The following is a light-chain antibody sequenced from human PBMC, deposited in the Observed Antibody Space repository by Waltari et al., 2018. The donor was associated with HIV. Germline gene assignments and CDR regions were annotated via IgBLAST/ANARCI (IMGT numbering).Light chain of an antibody. CDR1: QSVSIN. CDR3: QQYNNWPSGT. Sequence: EIVMTQSPATLSVSPGERATLSCRASQSVSINLAWYQQKPGQAPRLLIYGASTRATGIPARFSGSGSGTEFTLTISSLQSEDFAVYYCQQYNNWPSGTFGQGTRLEIK. J-gene: IGKJ5*01. V-gene: IGKV3-15*01. CDR2: GAS.